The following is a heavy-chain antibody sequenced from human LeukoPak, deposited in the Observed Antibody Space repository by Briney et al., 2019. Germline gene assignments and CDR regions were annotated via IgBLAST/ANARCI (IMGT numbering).Heavy chain of an antibody. J-gene: IGHJ4*02. CDR1: GYTFTSYY. Sequence: ASVKVSCKASGYTFTSYYMHWVRQAPGQGLEWMGWINPNSGGTNYAQKFQGRVTMTRDTSISTAYMELSRLRSDDTAVYYCARDWWSSSRLLYLLDYWGQGTLVTVSS. CDR3: ARDWWSSSRLLYLLDY. CDR2: INPNSGGT. V-gene: IGHV1-2*02. D-gene: IGHD2-15*01.